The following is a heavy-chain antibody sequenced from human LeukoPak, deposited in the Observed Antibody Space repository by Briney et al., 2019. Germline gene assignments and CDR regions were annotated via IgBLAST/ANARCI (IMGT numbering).Heavy chain of an antibody. CDR3: AKKGYYDGSGYYMYYFDH. Sequence: GGALRLSCAASGFTFSIYAMSWVRQAPGKGLEWVSAISGSGGTAYYADSVKGRFTISRDNSKNTLYLQMNSLRAEDTAVYYCAKKGYYDGSGYYMYYFDHWGQGTLVTVSS. J-gene: IGHJ4*02. CDR2: ISGSGGTA. D-gene: IGHD3-22*01. V-gene: IGHV3-23*01. CDR1: GFTFSIYA.